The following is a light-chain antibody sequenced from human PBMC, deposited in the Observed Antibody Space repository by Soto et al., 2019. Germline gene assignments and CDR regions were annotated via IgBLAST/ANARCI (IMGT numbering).Light chain of an antibody. J-gene: IGLJ1*01. CDR1: SSDVGSYNL. Sequence: QSVLTQPASVSGSPGQSITISCTGTSSDVGSYNLVSWYQQYPGKAPKLMIYEGSKRPSGVSNRFSGSKSGNTASRTISGLQAEDEAEYSCCSYAGSNTYVFGTGTKLT. V-gene: IGLV2-23*01. CDR3: CSYAGSNTYV. CDR2: EGS.